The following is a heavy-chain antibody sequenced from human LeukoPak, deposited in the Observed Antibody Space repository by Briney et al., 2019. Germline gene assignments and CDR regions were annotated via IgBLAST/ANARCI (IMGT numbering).Heavy chain of an antibody. V-gene: IGHV3-48*03. D-gene: IGHD6-19*01. CDR1: GFTFSSYE. Sequence: PGGSLRLSCAASGFTFSSYEMNWVRQAPGKGLEWVSYISSSGSTIYYADSAKGRFTISRDNAKNSLYLQMNSLRAEDTAVYYCARDGKGLAYYFDYWGQGTLVTASS. CDR3: ARDGKGLAYYFDY. J-gene: IGHJ4*02. CDR2: ISSSGSTI.